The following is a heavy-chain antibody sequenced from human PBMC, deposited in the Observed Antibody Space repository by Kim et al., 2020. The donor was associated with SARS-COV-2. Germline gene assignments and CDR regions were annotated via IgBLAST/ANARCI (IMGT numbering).Heavy chain of an antibody. D-gene: IGHD3-10*01. CDR3: ARGVATMVRGVIITERYYYYGMDV. J-gene: IGHJ6*02. CDR1: GGSISSSSYY. CDR2: IYYSGST. V-gene: IGHV4-39*07. Sequence: SETLSLTCTVSGGSISSSSYYWGWIRQPPGKGLEWIGSIYYSGSTYYNPSLKSRVTISVDTSKNQFSLKLSSVTAADTAVYYCARGVATMVRGVIITERYYYYGMDVWGQGTTVTVSS.